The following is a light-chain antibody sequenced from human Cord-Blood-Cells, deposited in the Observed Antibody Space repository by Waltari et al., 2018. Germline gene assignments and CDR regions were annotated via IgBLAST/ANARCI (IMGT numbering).Light chain of an antibody. Sequence: HSALTQPPPASGSPGQSVTTPCTGTSSDVGGYNYVPWYQQHPGKAPKLMIYEVSKRPSGVPDRFSGSKSGNTASLTVSGLQAEDEADYYCSSYAGSNNYVFGTGTKVTVL. CDR1: SSDVGGYNY. CDR3: SSYAGSNNYV. J-gene: IGLJ1*01. V-gene: IGLV2-8*01. CDR2: EVS.